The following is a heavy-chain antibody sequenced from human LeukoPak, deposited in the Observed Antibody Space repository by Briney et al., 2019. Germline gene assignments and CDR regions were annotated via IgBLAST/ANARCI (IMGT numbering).Heavy chain of an antibody. V-gene: IGHV4-59*08. D-gene: IGHD5-12*01. CDR2: ISYSGST. CDR3: VRGYSGYPYYLDY. Sequence: SETLSHTCTVSGGSISGYYWTWIRQPPGKGLEWIGYISYSGSTSSHPSLKSRVTISLDTSKNQFSLKLTSVTAADTAVYYCVRGYSGYPYYLDYWGQGTLVTVSS. CDR1: GGSISGYY. J-gene: IGHJ4*02.